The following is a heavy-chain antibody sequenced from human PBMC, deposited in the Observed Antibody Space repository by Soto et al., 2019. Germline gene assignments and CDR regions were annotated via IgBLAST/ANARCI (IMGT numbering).Heavy chain of an antibody. Sequence: QVQLVQSGAEVKKPGASVKVSCKASGYTFTSYDINWVRQATGQGLEWMGWMNPNSGNTDYAQKFQGRVTMTRNTSISTAYMELSSLRSEDTAVYYCARERSAAGAGWFDPWGQGILVTVSS. CDR1: GYTFTSYD. CDR2: MNPNSGNT. CDR3: ARERSAAGAGWFDP. J-gene: IGHJ5*02. V-gene: IGHV1-8*01. D-gene: IGHD6-13*01.